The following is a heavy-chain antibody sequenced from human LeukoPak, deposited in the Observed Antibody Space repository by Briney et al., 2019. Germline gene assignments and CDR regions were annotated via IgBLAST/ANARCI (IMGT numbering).Heavy chain of an antibody. CDR1: GFTFSSYA. Sequence: SGGSLRLSCAASGFTFSSYAMHWVRQAPGKGLEWVAVISYDGSNKYYADSVKGRFTISRDNAKNSLYLQMNSLRAEDTAVYYCARGGGFDPWGQGTLVTVSS. V-gene: IGHV3-30-3*01. CDR3: ARGGGFDP. J-gene: IGHJ5*02. CDR2: ISYDGSNK.